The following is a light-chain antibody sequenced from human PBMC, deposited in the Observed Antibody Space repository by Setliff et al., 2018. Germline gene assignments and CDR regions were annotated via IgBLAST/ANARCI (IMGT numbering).Light chain of an antibody. CDR1: SSDVGGYNR. J-gene: IGLJ2*01. CDR3: TSYTDSTTLV. Sequence: QSVLTQPPSVSGSPGQSVAISCTGSSSDVGGYNRVSWYHQSPDTAPKLIIYDVGQRPSGVPDRFSGSKSGNVASLTISGLRAEDEADYYCTSYTDSTTLVFGGGTKVTV. CDR2: DVG. V-gene: IGLV2-18*02.